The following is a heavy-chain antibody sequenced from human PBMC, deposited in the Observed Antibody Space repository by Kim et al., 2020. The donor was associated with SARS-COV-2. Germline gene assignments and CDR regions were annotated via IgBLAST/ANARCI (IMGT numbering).Heavy chain of an antibody. V-gene: IGHV1-2*02. D-gene: IGHD3-16*01. J-gene: IGHJ4*02. Sequence: SYDQKFQGRVTMTRDTSTNTAYMELSSLRSDDTALYYCARSDIWAANDYWGQGTLVTVSS. CDR3: ARSDIWAANDY.